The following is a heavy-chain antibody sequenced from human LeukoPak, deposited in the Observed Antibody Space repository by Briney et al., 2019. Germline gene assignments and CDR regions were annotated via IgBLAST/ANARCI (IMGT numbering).Heavy chain of an antibody. J-gene: IGHJ5*02. CDR2: IYYSGST. CDR3: ARGVIAVAGRGRFDP. Sequence: SETLSLTFTVSGGSISSSSYYWGWIRQPPGKGLEWIGSIYYSGSTYYNPSLKSRVTISVDTSKNQFSLKLSSVTAADTAVYYCARGVIAVAGRGRFDPWGQGTLVTVSS. V-gene: IGHV4-39*07. D-gene: IGHD6-19*01. CDR1: GGSISSSSYY.